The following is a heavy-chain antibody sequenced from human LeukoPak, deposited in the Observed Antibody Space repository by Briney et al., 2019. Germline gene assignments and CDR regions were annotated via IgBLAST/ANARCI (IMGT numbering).Heavy chain of an antibody. Sequence: ASVKVSCKASGGTFSSYAISWVRQAPGQGLEWMGGIIPIFGTANYAQKFQGRVTITADESTSTAYMELSSLRSEDTAVYYCARDPFVEGIAAAGTGYYYYYYGMDVWGKGTTVTVSS. J-gene: IGHJ6*04. CDR1: GGTFSSYA. V-gene: IGHV1-69*01. D-gene: IGHD6-13*01. CDR3: ARDPFVEGIAAAGTGYYYYYYGMDV. CDR2: IIPIFGTA.